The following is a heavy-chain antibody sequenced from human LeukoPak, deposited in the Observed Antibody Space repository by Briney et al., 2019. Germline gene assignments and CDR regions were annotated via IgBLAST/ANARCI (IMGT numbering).Heavy chain of an antibody. CDR2: IYYSGST. CDR1: GGSISSGGYY. CDR3: ARDRKRLLRSSGHTILDY. V-gene: IGHV4-31*03. J-gene: IGHJ4*02. Sequence: SQTLSLTCTVSGGSISSGGYYWSWIRQHPGKGLEWIGYIYYSGSTYYNPSLKSRVTISVDTSKNQFSLKLSSVTAADTAVYYCARDRKRLLRSSGHTILDYWGQGTLVTVSS. D-gene: IGHD6-19*01.